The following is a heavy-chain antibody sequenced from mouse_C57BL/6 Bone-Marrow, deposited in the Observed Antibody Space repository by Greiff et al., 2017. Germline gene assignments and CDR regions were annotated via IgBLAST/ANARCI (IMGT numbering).Heavy chain of an antibody. CDR3: ATEGPYYDGYYFDY. CDR1: GYAFSSYW. CDR2: IYPGDGDT. V-gene: IGHV1-80*01. J-gene: IGHJ2*01. D-gene: IGHD2-2*01. Sequence: VQVVESGAELVKPGASVKISCKASGYAFSSYWMNWVKQRPGTGLEWIGQIYPGDGDTNYNGKFKGKATLTADKSSSTAYMQLSSLTSEDSAVYFCATEGPYYDGYYFDYWGQGTTLTVSS.